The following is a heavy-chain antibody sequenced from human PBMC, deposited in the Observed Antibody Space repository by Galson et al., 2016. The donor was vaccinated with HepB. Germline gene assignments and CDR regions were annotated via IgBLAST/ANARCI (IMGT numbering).Heavy chain of an antibody. CDR2: ISGSSAT. CDR1: GFTFRNYG. J-gene: IGHJ6*02. V-gene: IGHV3-23*01. CDR3: AKVREACSRTSCYHYYGTDV. D-gene: IGHD2-2*01. Sequence: SLRLSCPASGFTFRNYGMSWVRQAPGKGLEWVSAISGSSATYSADSVKGRFTISRDNSKNTLFLQMNTLRAEDTAVYYCAKVREACSRTSCYHYYGTDVWGQGTTVTVSS.